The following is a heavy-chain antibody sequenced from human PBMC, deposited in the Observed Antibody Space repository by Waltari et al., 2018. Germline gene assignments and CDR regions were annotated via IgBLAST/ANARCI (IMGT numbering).Heavy chain of an antibody. CDR1: GLPFSNHI. D-gene: IGHD6-25*01. CDR3: AREGGSSGYAGYFDS. V-gene: IGHV3-30*01. Sequence: QLQLVESGGGVVQPGRSLRLSCAAPGLPFSNHIIHWVRQAPGKGLEWVAAISYDGSIYYAESVKGRFTIAGDNSKTIVYLQLNSLRDEDTSIYYCAREGGSSGYAGYFDSWGPGTLVTVSS. CDR2: ISYDGSI. J-gene: IGHJ4*02.